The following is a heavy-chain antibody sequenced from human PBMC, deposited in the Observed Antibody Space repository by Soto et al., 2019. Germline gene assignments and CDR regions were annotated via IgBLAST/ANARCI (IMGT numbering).Heavy chain of an antibody. CDR3: AKDDSGAADI. V-gene: IGHV4-4*07. CDR1: GGSISSYS. Sequence: QVQLQESGPGLVEPSETLSLTCTVSGGSISSYSWNWIRQPAGKGLEWIGRVDTTGGTNYIPSLRSRVPMSVDTPKNQLALNLRFVTAADTAVYFCAKDDSGAADIWGQGTMVTVS. D-gene: IGHD3-16*01. J-gene: IGHJ3*02. CDR2: VDTTGGT.